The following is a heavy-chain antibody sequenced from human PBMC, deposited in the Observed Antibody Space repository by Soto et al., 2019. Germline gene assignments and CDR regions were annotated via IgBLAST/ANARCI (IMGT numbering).Heavy chain of an antibody. CDR1: GVSINDYY. CDR2: IHYNGNT. CDR3: TKTGGHGHNDY. D-gene: IGHD2-8*01. V-gene: IGHV4-59*03. Sequence: PSETLSLTCTVSGVSINDYYWSWIRQPPGKRLEWIGYIHYNGNTDHNPSLNGRVTMSVDTSKNQFSLKLTSLTTADTAMYYCTKTGGHGHNDYWGPGILVTVSS. J-gene: IGHJ4*02.